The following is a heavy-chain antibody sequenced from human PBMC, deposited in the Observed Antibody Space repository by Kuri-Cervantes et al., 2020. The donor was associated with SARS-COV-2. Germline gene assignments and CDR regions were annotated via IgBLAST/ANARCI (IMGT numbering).Heavy chain of an antibody. CDR3: TRSQYSTSRFFYYSLDV. CDR1: GGSISSSAYY. V-gene: IGHV4-39*01. D-gene: IGHD6-6*01. J-gene: IGHJ6*02. Sequence: SETLSLTCTVSGGSISSSAYYWGWIRQPPGKGLEWTGSVSYSADTYYNPSLKSRVTVSVDTSKKQFSLKVNSVTAADTAVYYCTRSQYSTSRFFYYSLDVWGQGTKVTVSS. CDR2: VSYSADT.